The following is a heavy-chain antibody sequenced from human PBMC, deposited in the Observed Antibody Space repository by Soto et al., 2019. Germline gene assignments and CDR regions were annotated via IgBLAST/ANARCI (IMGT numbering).Heavy chain of an antibody. J-gene: IGHJ4*02. CDR1: GFSLSTSGVG. CDR3: VHPHGEY. CDR2: IYWNDDK. D-gene: IGHD3-10*01. V-gene: IGHV2-5*01. Sequence: QITLKESGPTLVKPTQTLTLTCTFSGFSLSTSGVGVGWIRQPPGKALEWLALIYWNDDKRYSPSLKSRHTISTDTSKTQIVLTLTNMDPVDTASYYWVHPHGEYWGQGTLVTVSS.